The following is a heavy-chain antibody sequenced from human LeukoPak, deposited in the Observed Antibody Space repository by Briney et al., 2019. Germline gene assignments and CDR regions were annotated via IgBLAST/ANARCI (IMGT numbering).Heavy chain of an antibody. D-gene: IGHD3-22*01. CDR2: ISSSSSYI. CDR3: ARDARLNYYDSSGSIDY. Sequence: GGSLRLFCAASGFTFSSYSMNWVRQAPGKGLEWVSSISSSSSYIYYADSVKGRFTISRDNAKNSLYLQMNSLRAEDTAVYYCARDARLNYYDSSGSIDYWGQGTLVTVSS. CDR1: GFTFSSYS. V-gene: IGHV3-21*01. J-gene: IGHJ4*02.